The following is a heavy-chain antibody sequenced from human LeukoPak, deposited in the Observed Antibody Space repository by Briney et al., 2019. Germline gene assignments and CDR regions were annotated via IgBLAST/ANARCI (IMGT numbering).Heavy chain of an antibody. CDR3: ARALGYSYGYVY. CDR2: IYYSGST. J-gene: IGHJ4*02. Sequence: SETLSLTCTVSGGPISSYYWSWIRQPPGKGLEWIGYIYYSGSTNYNPSLKSRVTISVDTSKNQFSLKLSSVTAADTAVYYCARALGYSYGYVYWGQGTLVTVSS. CDR1: GGPISSYY. D-gene: IGHD5-18*01. V-gene: IGHV4-59*01.